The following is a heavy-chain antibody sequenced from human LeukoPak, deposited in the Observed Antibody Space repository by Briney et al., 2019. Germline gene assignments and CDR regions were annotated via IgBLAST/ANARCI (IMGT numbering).Heavy chain of an antibody. CDR1: GYTLTELS. D-gene: IGHD3-22*01. CDR3: ARDRYYYDSSGWFDP. Sequence: ASVKVSCTVSGYTLTELSMHWVRQAPGKGLEWMGGFDPEDGETIYAQKFQGRVTMTEDTSTDTAYMELSSLRSEDTAVYYCARDRYYYDSSGWFDPWGQGTLVTVSS. CDR2: FDPEDGET. V-gene: IGHV1-24*01. J-gene: IGHJ5*02.